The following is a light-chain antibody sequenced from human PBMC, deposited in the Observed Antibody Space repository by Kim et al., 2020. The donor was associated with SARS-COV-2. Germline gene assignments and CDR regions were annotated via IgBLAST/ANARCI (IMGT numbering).Light chain of an antibody. V-gene: IGKV3-20*01. CDR3: QQYGNSLT. CDR2: GAS. J-gene: IGKJ4*01. CDR1: QRIISSY. Sequence: LSPGERATLSCRARQRIISSYLAWYQQKPGQAPKLLIYGASSRAIGISDRFSGSGSGTDFTLTISRLEPEDFAVYYCQQYGNSLTFGGGTKVDIK.